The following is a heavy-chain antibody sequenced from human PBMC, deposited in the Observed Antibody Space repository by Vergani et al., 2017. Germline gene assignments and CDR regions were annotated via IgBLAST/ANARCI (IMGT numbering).Heavy chain of an antibody. CDR3: ARSIGYCTSGSCRPYYFGL. CDR2: VNFVTGAA. CDR1: GYIFKNYY. J-gene: IGHJ4*02. D-gene: IGHD1-26*01. Sequence: QVQLVQSGAAVKKPGASAKVSCTASGYIFKNYYMHWLRLAPGQGFQWMGVVNFVTGAATSPQKFEGRITMTRDTSTATFYMDLSSLKYEDTAIYYCARSIGYCTSGSCRPYYFGLWGQGTRGTVSS. V-gene: IGHV1-46*02.